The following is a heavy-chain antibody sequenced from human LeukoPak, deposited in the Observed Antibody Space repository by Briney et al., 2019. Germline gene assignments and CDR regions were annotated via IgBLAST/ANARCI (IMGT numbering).Heavy chain of an antibody. CDR2: VNPILGIA. J-gene: IGHJ4*02. CDR3: AGEYDDISH. Sequence: GASVKVSCKASGYTFTSYDIIWVRQAPGQGLEWLGRVNPILGIANYAQKFQVRVSITADTSTNTAYMELSSLTSEDTGVYYCAGEYDDISHWGQGTLVTVAS. V-gene: IGHV1-69*04. CDR1: GYTFTSYD. D-gene: IGHD3-9*01.